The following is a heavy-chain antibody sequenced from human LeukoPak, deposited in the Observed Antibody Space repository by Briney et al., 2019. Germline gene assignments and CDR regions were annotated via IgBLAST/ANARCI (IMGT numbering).Heavy chain of an antibody. J-gene: IGHJ4*02. CDR3: ASPRDSGSYWGNY. V-gene: IGHV3-7*01. CDR1: GFTFSSYW. Sequence: GGSLRLSCAASGFTFSSYWMSWVRQAPGKGLEWVANIKQDGSEKYYVDSVKGRFTISRDNAKNSLYLQMNSLRAEDTAVYYCASPRDSGSYWGNYWGQGTLVTVSS. CDR2: IKQDGSEK. D-gene: IGHD1-26*01.